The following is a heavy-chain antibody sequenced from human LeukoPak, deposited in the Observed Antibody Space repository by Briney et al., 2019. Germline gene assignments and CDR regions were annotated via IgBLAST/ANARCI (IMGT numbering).Heavy chain of an antibody. CDR2: ISGSGGST. Sequence: RSGGSLRLSCAASGFTFSSYAMSWVRQAPGKGLEWVSGISGSGGSTYYADSVKGRFTISRDNSQNTLYLQMNSLRGEDTAVYYCAKILLGSHWVYFDYWGQGNLVTVSS. J-gene: IGHJ4*02. CDR3: AKILLGSHWVYFDY. D-gene: IGHD3-10*01. V-gene: IGHV3-23*01. CDR1: GFTFSSYA.